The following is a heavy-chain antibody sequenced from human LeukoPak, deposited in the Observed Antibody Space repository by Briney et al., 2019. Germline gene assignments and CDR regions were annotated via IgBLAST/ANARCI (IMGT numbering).Heavy chain of an antibody. Sequence: GGSLRLSCAASAFSLSAYNMNWVRQAPGKGLEWVSSISYTGTYIYYADSVKGRFTISRDNSKNTLYLQMNSLRAEDTAVYYCAKELAYCGGDCYPSDAFDIWGQGTMVTVSS. V-gene: IGHV3-21*04. CDR2: ISYTGTYI. CDR3: AKELAYCGGDCYPSDAFDI. J-gene: IGHJ3*02. D-gene: IGHD2-21*01. CDR1: AFSLSAYN.